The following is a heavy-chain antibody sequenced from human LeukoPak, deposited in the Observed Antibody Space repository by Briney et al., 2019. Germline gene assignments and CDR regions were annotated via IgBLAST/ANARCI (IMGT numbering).Heavy chain of an antibody. J-gene: IGHJ4*02. D-gene: IGHD6-19*01. CDR3: AKEGGSGWSFFDY. CDR2: ISVSAGTT. Sequence: GGSLRLSCAASGFTFNNYFMTWVRRAPGKGLEWVSGISVSAGTTYYADSVKGRFTISRDNSRNTLFLQLNSLRAGDTAVYYCAKEGGSGWSFFDYWGQGTLVTVSS. V-gene: IGHV3-23*01. CDR1: GFTFNNYF.